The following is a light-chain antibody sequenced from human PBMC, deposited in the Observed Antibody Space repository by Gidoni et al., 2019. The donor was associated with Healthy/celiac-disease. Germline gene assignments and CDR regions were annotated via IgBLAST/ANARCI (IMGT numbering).Light chain of an antibody. CDR3: SSYTSSSTRV. J-gene: IGLJ3*02. CDR2: EVS. CDR1: SSDVGGYNY. Sequence: QSALTQPASVSGPPGQSITISCTGTSSDVGGYNYVSWYQQHPGKAPKLMIYEVSNRPSGVSNRFSGSKSGNTASLTISGLQAEDEADYYCSSYTSSSTRVIGGGTKLTVL. V-gene: IGLV2-14*01.